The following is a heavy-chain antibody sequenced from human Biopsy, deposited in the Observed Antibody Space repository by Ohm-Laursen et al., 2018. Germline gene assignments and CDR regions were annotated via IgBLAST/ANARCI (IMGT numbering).Heavy chain of an antibody. CDR1: GGSFSGYY. V-gene: IGHV4-34*01. D-gene: IGHD3-16*01. Sequence: SETLSLTWAVSGGSFSGYYWSWIRQPPGKGLEWIGEINHRGSTNYNPSLKSRFTISVDTSKNQFSLKLRSVTAADTAVYYCARAVDYYDPYYYYGLDVWGQGTTVTVSS. CDR2: INHRGST. J-gene: IGHJ6*02. CDR3: ARAVDYYDPYYYYGLDV.